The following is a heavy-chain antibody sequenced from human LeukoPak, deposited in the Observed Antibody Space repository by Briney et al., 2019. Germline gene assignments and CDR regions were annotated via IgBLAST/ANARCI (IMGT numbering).Heavy chain of an antibody. J-gene: IGHJ5*02. D-gene: IGHD6-13*01. CDR1: GYTFTSYG. CDR3: ARGTPPLAAAGHSWFDP. V-gene: IGHV1-18*01. Sequence: ASVKVSCKASGYTFTSYGISWVRQAPGQGLEWMGWISAYNGNTNYAQKFQGRVTMTRDTSISTAYMELSRLRSDDTAVYYCARGTPPLAAAGHSWFDPWGQGTLVTVSS. CDR2: ISAYNGNT.